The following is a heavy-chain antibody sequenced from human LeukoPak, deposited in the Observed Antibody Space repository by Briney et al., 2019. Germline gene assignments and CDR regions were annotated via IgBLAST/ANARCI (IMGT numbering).Heavy chain of an antibody. D-gene: IGHD3-3*01. Sequence: NASETLSLTCAVSGYSISSGYYWGWIRQPPGKGLEWIGSIYHSGSTYYNPSLKSRVTISVDTSKNQFSLKLSSVTAADTAVYYCAKQTVDFWSAQGRFDPWGQGTLATVSS. V-gene: IGHV4-38-2*01. CDR1: GYSISSGYY. CDR2: IYHSGST. J-gene: IGHJ5*02. CDR3: AKQTVDFWSAQGRFDP.